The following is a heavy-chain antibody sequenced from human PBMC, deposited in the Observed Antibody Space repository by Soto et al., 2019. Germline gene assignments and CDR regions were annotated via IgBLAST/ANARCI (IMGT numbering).Heavy chain of an antibody. V-gene: IGHV4-31*03. CDR1: GGSISSGGYY. J-gene: IGHJ4*02. CDR2: IYYSGST. D-gene: IGHD3-22*01. Sequence: SETLSPTCTVSGGSISSGGYYWSWIRQHPGKGLEWIGYIYYSGSTYYNPSLKSRVTISVDTSKNQFSLKLSSVTAADTAVYYCARGDTMIVVVIPPCFDYWGQGTLVTVSS. CDR3: ARGDTMIVVVIPPCFDY.